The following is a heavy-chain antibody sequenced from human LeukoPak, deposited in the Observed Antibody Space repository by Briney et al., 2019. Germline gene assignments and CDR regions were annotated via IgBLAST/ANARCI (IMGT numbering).Heavy chain of an antibody. Sequence: SETLSLTCTVSGGSISSYYWSWIRQPPRKGLEWIGYIYYSGSTNYNPSLKSRVTISVDTSKNQFSLKLSSVTAADTAVYYCARDYGGNSNYYYYGMDVWGQGTTVTVSS. J-gene: IGHJ6*02. CDR1: GGSISSYY. V-gene: IGHV4-59*01. D-gene: IGHD4-23*01. CDR3: ARDYGGNSNYYYYGMDV. CDR2: IYYSGST.